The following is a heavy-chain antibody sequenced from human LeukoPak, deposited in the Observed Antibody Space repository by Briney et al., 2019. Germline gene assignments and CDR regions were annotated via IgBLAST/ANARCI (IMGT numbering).Heavy chain of an antibody. D-gene: IGHD6-19*01. CDR3: ARFGAWLDYSYYYGMDV. J-gene: IGHJ6*02. V-gene: IGHV4-59*01. CDR2: IDYSGST. Sequence: SETLSLTCTVSGGSISSYYWSWIRQPPGKGLEWIGYIDYSGSTNYNPSLKSRVTISVDTSKNQFSLKLSSVTAADTAVYYCARFGAWLDYSYYYGMDVWGQGTTVTVSS. CDR1: GGSISSYY.